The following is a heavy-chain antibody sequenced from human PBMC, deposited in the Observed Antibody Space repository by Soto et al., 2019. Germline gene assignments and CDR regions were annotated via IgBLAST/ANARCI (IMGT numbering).Heavy chain of an antibody. V-gene: IGHV4-39*01. D-gene: IGHD3-22*01. J-gene: IGHJ5*02. Sequence: PSETLSLTCTVSGGSISSSTYYWGWIRQPPGKGLEWIGSIYYSGSTYYNPSLKSRVNISVDTSKNQFSLKLSSVTAADTAVYFFARLGEYYDSSGYYRTINWFDPWGQGTLVTVS. CDR2: IYYSGST. CDR1: GGSISSSTYY. CDR3: ARLGEYYDSSGYYRTINWFDP.